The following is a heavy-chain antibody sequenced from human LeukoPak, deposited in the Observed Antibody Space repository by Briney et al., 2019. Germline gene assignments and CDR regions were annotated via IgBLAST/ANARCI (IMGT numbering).Heavy chain of an antibody. J-gene: IGHJ4*02. V-gene: IGHV3-23*01. CDR3: AKPQVGDLYYFDY. Sequence: GSLRLSCAASGFTSRHYAMSWVRQAPEKGLEWVSAISGSGDTTYYADSVKGRFTISRDTSKNTLYLQMNSLRAEDTAVYYCAKPQVGDLYYFDYWGQGTLVTVSS. CDR1: GFTSRHYA. CDR2: ISGSGDTT. D-gene: IGHD1-26*01.